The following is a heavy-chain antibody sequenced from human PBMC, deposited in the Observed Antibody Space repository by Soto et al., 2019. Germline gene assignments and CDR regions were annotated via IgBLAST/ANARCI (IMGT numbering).Heavy chain of an antibody. CDR3: ARGSSSYYDYGMDV. V-gene: IGHV4-30-2*01. Sequence: PSETLSLTCAVSGDSISRGGYSWTWIRQPPGKALEWIGNIYDSGSTPYNPSLKSRVTISVDRSKNQFSLKLTSVTAADTAVYFCARGSSSYYDYGMDVWGQGTTVTVSS. D-gene: IGHD6-6*01. CDR1: GDSISRGGYS. CDR2: IYDSGST. J-gene: IGHJ6*02.